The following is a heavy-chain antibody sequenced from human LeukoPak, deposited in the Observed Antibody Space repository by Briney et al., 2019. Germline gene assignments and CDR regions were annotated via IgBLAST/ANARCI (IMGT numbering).Heavy chain of an antibody. CDR3: ARGTVGYSYVYNY. V-gene: IGHV3-30*04. Sequence: GGSLRLSCAASGFTFSSYAMHWVRQAPGKGLEWVAVISYDGSNKYYADSVKGRFTISRDNARNSLYLQMNSLRAEDTAVYYCARGTVGYSYVYNYWGQGTLVTVSS. CDR1: GFTFSSYA. D-gene: IGHD5-18*01. CDR2: ISYDGSNK. J-gene: IGHJ4*02.